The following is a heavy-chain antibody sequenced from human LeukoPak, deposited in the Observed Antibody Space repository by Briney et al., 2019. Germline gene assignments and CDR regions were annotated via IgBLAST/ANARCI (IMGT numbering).Heavy chain of an antibody. Sequence: SETLSLTCTVSGGSISSYYWNWIRQSPGKGLEWIGYIYSSGSTNYKTNYSPSLKSRVTISQDTSKNQFSLKVNSVTAADTAVYYCARENCSGGSCYSIYYYYYMDVWGKGTTVTVSS. J-gene: IGHJ6*03. CDR2: IYSSGST. V-gene: IGHV4-59*01. CDR3: ARENCSGGSCYSIYYYYYMDV. D-gene: IGHD2-15*01. CDR1: GGSISSYY.